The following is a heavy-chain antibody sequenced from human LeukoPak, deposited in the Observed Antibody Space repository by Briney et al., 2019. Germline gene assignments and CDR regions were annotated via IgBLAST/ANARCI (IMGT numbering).Heavy chain of an antibody. CDR2: INHSGST. J-gene: IGHJ5*02. CDR1: GGSFSGYY. Sequence: PSETLSLTCAVYGGSFSGYYWSWIRQPPGKGLEWIGEINHSGSTNYNPSLKSRVTISVDTSKNQFSLKLSSVTAADTAVYYCARGRGNRNPRGWFDPWGQGTLVTVSS. CDR3: ARGRGNRNPRGWFDP. V-gene: IGHV4-34*01. D-gene: IGHD1-14*01.